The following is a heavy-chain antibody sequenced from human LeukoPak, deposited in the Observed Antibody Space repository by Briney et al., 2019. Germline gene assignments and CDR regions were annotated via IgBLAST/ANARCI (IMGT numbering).Heavy chain of an antibody. CDR1: RFGFSNFW. V-gene: IGHV3-74*01. J-gene: IGHJ4*01. Sequence: GGSLRLSCVASRFGFSNFWMQWVRQAPGKGLVWVSRIKTDGTTTVYADSVKGRFTISRDNAKNTLYLQMKSLRAEDTAVYFCAREAGTRLYASSSPDYWGQGTPVTVSS. CDR2: IKTDGTTT. CDR3: AREAGTRLYASSSPDY. D-gene: IGHD6-6*01.